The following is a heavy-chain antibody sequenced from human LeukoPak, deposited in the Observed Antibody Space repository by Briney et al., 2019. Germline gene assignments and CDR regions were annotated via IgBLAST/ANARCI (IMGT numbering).Heavy chain of an antibody. CDR2: IYYSGST. J-gene: IGHJ4*02. CDR3: ARAAINLYSYPFDY. Sequence: SETLSLTCTVSGGSISSSSYYWGWIRQPPWKGLEWIGSIYYSGSTYYNPSLKSRVTISVDTSKNQFSLKLSSVTAADTAVYYCARAAINLYSYPFDYWGQGTLVTVSS. CDR1: GGSISSSSYY. V-gene: IGHV4-39*01. D-gene: IGHD5-18*01.